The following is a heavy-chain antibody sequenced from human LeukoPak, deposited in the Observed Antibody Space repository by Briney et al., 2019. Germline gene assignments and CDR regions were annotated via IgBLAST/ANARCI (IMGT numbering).Heavy chain of an antibody. V-gene: IGHV3-53*01. Sequence: GGSLRLSCAASGFTVSSNYMSWVRQAPGKGLEWVSVIYSGGSTYYADSVKGRFTISRDNSKNTLYLQMNSLRAEDTAVYYCARGDSGSSYRLFYFDFWGQGTLVTVSS. J-gene: IGHJ4*02. CDR2: IYSGGST. CDR3: ARGDSGSSYRLFYFDF. CDR1: GFTVSSNY. D-gene: IGHD1-26*01.